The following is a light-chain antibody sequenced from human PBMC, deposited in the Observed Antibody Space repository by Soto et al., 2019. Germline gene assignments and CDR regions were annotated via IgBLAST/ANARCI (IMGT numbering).Light chain of an antibody. CDR3: QHYNSYSEA. J-gene: IGKJ1*01. Sequence: DIQRTQSPSTLSGSLGDRFAITCRSSQTISSWLAWYQQKPGKAPKLLIYKASTLKSGVPSRFSGSGSGTEFTLTISSLQPDDFATYYCQHYNSYSEAFGQGTKVDTK. V-gene: IGKV1-5*03. CDR2: KAS. CDR1: QTISSW.